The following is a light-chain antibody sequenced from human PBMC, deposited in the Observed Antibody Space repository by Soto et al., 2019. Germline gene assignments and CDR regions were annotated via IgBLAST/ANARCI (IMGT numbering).Light chain of an antibody. CDR1: QSIKNW. J-gene: IGKJ1*01. CDR2: KAS. V-gene: IGKV1-5*03. CDR3: QQYNTYPWT. Sequence: DIHMTQSPSTLSASVGDRVTITCRASQSIKNWLAWYQQKPGEAPKLLIYKASTLESGVPSRFSGSGSGTEFTLTISSLQPEDFATYYCQQYNTYPWTFGQGTKVDIK.